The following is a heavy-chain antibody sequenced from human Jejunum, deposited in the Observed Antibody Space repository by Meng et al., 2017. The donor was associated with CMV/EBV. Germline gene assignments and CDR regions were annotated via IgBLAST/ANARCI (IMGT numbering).Heavy chain of an antibody. CDR2: INQSGTP. V-gene: IGHV4-34*01. CDR3: TRVAGYRNNWFDP. CDR1: GASFVVSF. Sequence: LSGASFVVSFGSWIRQPPGKVRGWVGEINQSGTPNYSPALKSRVPMSVNTANNQFSLKLSSVTAADTAIYYCTRVAGYRNNWFDPWGQGTLVTVSS. J-gene: IGHJ5*02. D-gene: IGHD5-24*01.